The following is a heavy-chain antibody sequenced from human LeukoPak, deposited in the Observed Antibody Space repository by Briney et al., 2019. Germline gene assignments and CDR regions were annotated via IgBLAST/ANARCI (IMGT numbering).Heavy chain of an antibody. CDR2: IYYSGST. Sequence: PSETLSLTCTVSGGSISGYYWCWMRQPPGKGLEWIGYIYYSGSTNYNPSLKSRVTMSVDTSENQFSLKLNSVTAADTAVYYCARDYLYGSGSYYMHLDYWGQGTLVTVSS. CDR3: ARDYLYGSGSYYMHLDY. D-gene: IGHD3-10*01. V-gene: IGHV4-59*12. J-gene: IGHJ4*02. CDR1: GGSISGYY.